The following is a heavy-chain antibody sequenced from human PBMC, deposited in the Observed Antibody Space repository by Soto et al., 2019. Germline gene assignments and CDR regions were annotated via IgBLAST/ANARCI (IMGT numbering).Heavy chain of an antibody. D-gene: IGHD6-13*01. V-gene: IGHV1-3*05. CDR3: ARGTGHIAAAGNYWFDP. Sequence: QVQLVQSGAEEKKPGASVKVSCKASGYTFTNYAIHWVRQAPGQRLEWMGWINAGNGNTKYSQNFQDRVTITRDISASTAYMEVSSLRSEDTAVYYCARGTGHIAAAGNYWFDPWGQGTLVSVSS. CDR2: INAGNGNT. J-gene: IGHJ5*02. CDR1: GYTFTNYA.